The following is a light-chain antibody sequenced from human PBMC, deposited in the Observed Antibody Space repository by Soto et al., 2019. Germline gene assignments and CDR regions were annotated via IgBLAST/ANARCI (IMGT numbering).Light chain of an antibody. J-gene: IGKJ2*01. CDR2: GAS. Sequence: EIVLTQSPGTLSSSPGERATLSCRASQSVSSSHLAWYQQKPGQAPRLLIYGASSRATGIPDRFSGSGSGTDFTLTISRLEPEDFAVYFCQQYGDSPMYTVGQGTKLEI. V-gene: IGKV3-20*01. CDR1: QSVSSSH. CDR3: QQYGDSPMYT.